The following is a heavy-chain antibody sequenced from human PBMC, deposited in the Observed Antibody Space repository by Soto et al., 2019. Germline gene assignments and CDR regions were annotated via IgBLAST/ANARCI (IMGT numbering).Heavy chain of an antibody. D-gene: IGHD3-22*01. Sequence: PGGSLRLSCATSGFTFRKNAMSWVRQAPGRGLEWVSSISGSGGSTYLADSVQGRFTVSRDNSNNTLYLQLNSLRADDTAVYFCAKVLYYSDSSGSYPFDSWGQGTLVTVSS. CDR1: GFTFRKNA. CDR3: AKVLYYSDSSGSYPFDS. V-gene: IGHV3-23*01. J-gene: IGHJ4*02. CDR2: ISGSGGST.